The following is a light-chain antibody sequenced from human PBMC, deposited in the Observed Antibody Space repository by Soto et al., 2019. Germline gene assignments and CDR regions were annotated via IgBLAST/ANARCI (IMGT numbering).Light chain of an antibody. Sequence: VMTQSPLFLPVTPGEPASISCRSSQSLLHDNGNNYLDWYLQKPGQSPQLLIFLGSNRASGVPDRFSGSGSGTDFTLKISRVEAEDVGVYYCMQALQTPLTFGGGTKVE. J-gene: IGKJ4*01. CDR2: LGS. V-gene: IGKV2-28*01. CDR3: MQALQTPLT. CDR1: QSLLHDNGNNY.